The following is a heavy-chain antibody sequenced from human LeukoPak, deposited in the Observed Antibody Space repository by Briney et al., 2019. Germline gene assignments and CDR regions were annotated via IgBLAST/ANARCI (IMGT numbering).Heavy chain of an antibody. CDR3: ARHGNDILTGIFDY. CDR1: GGSISSYY. D-gene: IGHD3-9*01. V-gene: IGHV4-59*08. Sequence: SETLSLTCTVSGGSISSYYWSWIWQPPGKGLEWIGYIYYSGSTNYNPSLKSRVTISVDTSKNQFSLKLSSVTAADTAVYYCARHGNDILTGIFDYWGQGTLVTVSS. CDR2: IYYSGST. J-gene: IGHJ4*02.